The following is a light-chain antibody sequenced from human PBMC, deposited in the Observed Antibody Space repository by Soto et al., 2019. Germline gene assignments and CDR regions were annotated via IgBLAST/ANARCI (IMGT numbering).Light chain of an antibody. CDR3: SSHAATKNLISL. CDR1: SSDVGAYNY. J-gene: IGLJ1*01. Sequence: QSSLTQPPSASGSPGQSVTISCSGTSSDVGAYNYVSWYQQHPGKAPRLLIYEVSQRPSGVPDRFSGSKSANTASLTVSGLQPEDEDDYYCSSHAATKNLISLFANGTKVTV. CDR2: EVS. V-gene: IGLV2-8*01.